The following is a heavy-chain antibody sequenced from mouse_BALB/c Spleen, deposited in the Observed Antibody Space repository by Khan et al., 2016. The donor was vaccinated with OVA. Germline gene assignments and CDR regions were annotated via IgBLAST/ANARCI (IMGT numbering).Heavy chain of an antibody. CDR3: ATSYFYGYYFDY. V-gene: IGHV5-17*02. D-gene: IGHD1-1*01. J-gene: IGHJ2*01. CDR1: GFTFSTYG. CDR2: ISGDSSTV. Sequence: EVELVESGGGLVQPGGSRKLSCAASGFTFSTYGMHWVRQAPEKGLEWVAYISGDSSTVYYADTVKGRFTISRDNSKNTLFLQMTILMSEDTARYYCATSYFYGYYFDYWGPGTTLTVSS.